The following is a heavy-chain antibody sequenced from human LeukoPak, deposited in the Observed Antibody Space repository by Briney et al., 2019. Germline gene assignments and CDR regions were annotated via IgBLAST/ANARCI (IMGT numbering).Heavy chain of an antibody. J-gene: IGHJ4*02. CDR3: ARDPRGDSSLDY. Sequence: GGSLRLSCAASGFTFSSYAMSWVRQAPGKGLEWVSAISSSSSYIYYADSVKGRFTISRDNAKNSLYLQMNSLRAEDTAVYYCARDPRGDSSLDYWGQGTLVTVSS. CDR2: ISSSSSYI. CDR1: GFTFSSYA. V-gene: IGHV3-21*01. D-gene: IGHD6-19*01.